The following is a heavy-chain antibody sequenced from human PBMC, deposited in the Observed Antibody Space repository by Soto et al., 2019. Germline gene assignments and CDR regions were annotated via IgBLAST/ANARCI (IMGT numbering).Heavy chain of an antibody. J-gene: IGHJ4*02. Sequence: ASVKVSCKASGNTFASHGFSWVRQAPGQGLEWMGWISGFNGQTNYALKFQGRVTLTTDASTSTAYMELRSLRSDDTAVYFCARVDPRGVAVVRDYWGQGTLVTVSA. CDR1: GNTFASHG. V-gene: IGHV1-18*01. CDR2: ISGFNGQT. D-gene: IGHD3-10*01. CDR3: ARVDPRGVAVVRDY.